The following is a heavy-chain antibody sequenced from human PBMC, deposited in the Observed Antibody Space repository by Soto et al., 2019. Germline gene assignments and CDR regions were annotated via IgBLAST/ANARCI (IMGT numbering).Heavy chain of an antibody. V-gene: IGHV1-69*02. CDR3: ASPIVGATN. J-gene: IGHJ4*02. D-gene: IGHD1-26*01. CDR2: SIPIFDIA. Sequence: QVQLVQSGAEVKRPGSSVRVSCKASGGTFTSLTMSWVRQAPGQGLEWMGRSIPIFDIANYAQKFQGRVTITADTSTNTSYLDLSSLTSADTAVYSCASPIVGATNWGQGTLVTVSS. CDR1: GGTFTSLT.